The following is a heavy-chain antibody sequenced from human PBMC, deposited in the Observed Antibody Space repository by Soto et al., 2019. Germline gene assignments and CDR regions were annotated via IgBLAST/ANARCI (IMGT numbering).Heavy chain of an antibody. CDR3: ARGRPYYDFWSGYYTGYFDY. Sequence: QVQLQQWGAGLLKPSETLSLTCAVYGGSFSGYYWSWIRQPPGKGLEWIGEINHSGSTNYNPSLKGRAPISVDTSKNQCSLKLSSVTAADTAVYYCARGRPYYDFWSGYYTGYFDYWGQGTLVTVSS. V-gene: IGHV4-34*01. D-gene: IGHD3-3*01. CDR2: INHSGST. J-gene: IGHJ4*02. CDR1: GGSFSGYY.